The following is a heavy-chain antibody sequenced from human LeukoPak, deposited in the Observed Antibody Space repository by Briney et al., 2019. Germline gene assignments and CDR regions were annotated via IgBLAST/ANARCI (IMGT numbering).Heavy chain of an antibody. Sequence: GASVKVSYKASGYTFTMFGIHWVRQAPGQRPEWMGWINVGNGNTKYSQKFQDRVTIARETSASTAYMELNSLTFEDTAVYYCARTSLSACDYWGQGTLVAVPS. CDR1: GYTFTMFG. CDR2: INVGNGNT. J-gene: IGHJ4*02. V-gene: IGHV1-3*01. D-gene: IGHD3-16*02. CDR3: ARTSLSACDY.